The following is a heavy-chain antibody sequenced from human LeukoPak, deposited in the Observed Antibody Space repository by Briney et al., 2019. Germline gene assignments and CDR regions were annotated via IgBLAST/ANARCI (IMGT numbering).Heavy chain of an antibody. V-gene: IGHV1-69*04. D-gene: IGHD6-19*01. CDR1: GGTFSSYA. J-gene: IGHJ5*02. Sequence: SVKVSCKASGGTFSSYAISWVRQAPGQGLEWMGRIIPILGIANYAQKFQGRVTITADKSTSTAYMELSSLRSEDTAVYYCARSPAVAGGGDWFDPWGQGTLVTVSS. CDR2: IIPILGIA. CDR3: ARSPAVAGGGDWFDP.